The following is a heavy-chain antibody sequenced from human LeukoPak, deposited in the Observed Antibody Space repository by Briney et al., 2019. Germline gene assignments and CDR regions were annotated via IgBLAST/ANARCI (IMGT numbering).Heavy chain of an antibody. D-gene: IGHD6-19*01. CDR2: IIPIFGTA. V-gene: IGHV1-69*05. CDR1: GGTFSSYA. CDR3: ARGASSGWYQPFDY. J-gene: IGHJ4*02. Sequence: SVKVSCKASGGTFSSYAISWVRQAPGQGLEWMGRIIPIFGTANYAQKFQGRVTITTDESTSTVYMELSSLRSEDTAVYYCARGASSGWYQPFDYWGQGTLVTVSS.